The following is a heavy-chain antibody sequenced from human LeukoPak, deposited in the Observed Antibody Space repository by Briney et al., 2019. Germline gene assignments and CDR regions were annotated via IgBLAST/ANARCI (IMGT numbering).Heavy chain of an antibody. CDR3: AREGRAVLDFDY. J-gene: IGHJ4*02. V-gene: IGHV1-2*02. CDR1: GYTFTDYY. Sequence: GASVKVSCKASGYTFTDYYIHWVRQAPGQGLEWVGWINPDAGGTHYAQKFQGTVTMTRDTSISTVYMELPRLRSNDTAVYYCAREGRAVLDFDYWGQGTLVTVTS. CDR2: INPDAGGT. D-gene: IGHD1-1*01.